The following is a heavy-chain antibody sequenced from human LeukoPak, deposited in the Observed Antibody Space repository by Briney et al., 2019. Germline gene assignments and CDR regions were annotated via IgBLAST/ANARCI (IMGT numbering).Heavy chain of an antibody. CDR2: ISSNGGST. V-gene: IGHV3-64D*06. D-gene: IGHD3-10*01. J-gene: IGHJ4*02. CDR1: GFTFSSYA. CDR3: VKGHYYGSGTPTFDY. Sequence: GGSLRLSCSASGFTFSSYAMHWVRQAPGKGLEYVSAISSNGGSTYYADSVKGRFTISRDNSKNTLYLQMSSLRAEDTAVYYCVKGHYYGSGTPTFDYGGQGTLVTVSS.